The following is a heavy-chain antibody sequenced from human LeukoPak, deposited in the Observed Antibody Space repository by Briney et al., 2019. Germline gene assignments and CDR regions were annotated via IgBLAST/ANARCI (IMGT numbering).Heavy chain of an antibody. V-gene: IGHV3-23*01. CDR3: AIRSRGVNFLDDY. CDR2: ISGSGGST. J-gene: IGHJ4*02. CDR1: GFTFSSYA. Sequence: GGSLRLSCAASGFTFSSYAMSWVRQAPGKGLEWVSAISGSGGSTYYADSVKGRFTISRDNSKNTLYLQMNSLRAEDTAVYYCAIRSRGVNFLDDYWAREPWSPSPQ. D-gene: IGHD3-10*01.